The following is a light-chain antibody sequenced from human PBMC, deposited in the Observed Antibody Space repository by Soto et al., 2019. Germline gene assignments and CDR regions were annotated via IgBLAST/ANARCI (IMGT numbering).Light chain of an antibody. CDR2: GAS. CDR3: QQYGSSPNT. CDR1: QSVSSSY. Sequence: EIVLTQSPGTLSLSPGERATLSCRASQSVSSSYLAWYQQKPGPAPMLLIYGASSRATGIPDRFSGSGSGTDFTLTISRLEPEDFAVYYCQQYGSSPNTFGQGTKLEIK. J-gene: IGKJ2*01. V-gene: IGKV3-20*01.